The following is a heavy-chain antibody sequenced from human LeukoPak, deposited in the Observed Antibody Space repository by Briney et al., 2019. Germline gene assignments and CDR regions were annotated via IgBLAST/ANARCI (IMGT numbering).Heavy chain of an antibody. CDR2: IYYSGST. D-gene: IGHD6-13*01. Sequence: PSETLSLTGTVSGGSISSYYWSWIRQPPGKGLEWIGYIYYSGSTNYNPSLKSRVTISVDTSKNQFSLKLSSVTAADTAVYYCARDGAQQLKDAFDIWGQGTMVTVSS. V-gene: IGHV4-59*01. CDR3: ARDGAQQLKDAFDI. J-gene: IGHJ3*02. CDR1: GGSISSYY.